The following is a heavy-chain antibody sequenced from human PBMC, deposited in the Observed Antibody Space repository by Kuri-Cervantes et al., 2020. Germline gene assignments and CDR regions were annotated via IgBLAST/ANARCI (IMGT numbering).Heavy chain of an antibody. D-gene: IGHD6-13*01. V-gene: IGHV3-48*04. CDR1: GFTFSSYA. CDR2: ISSSGSTI. CDR3: ARERRASSSLPYDAFDI. Sequence: GGSLRLSCAASGFTFSSYAMHWVRQAPGKGLEWVSYISSSGSTIYYADSVKGRFTISRDNAKNSLYLQMNSLRAEDTAVYYCARERRASSSLPYDAFDIWGQGTMVTVSS. J-gene: IGHJ3*02.